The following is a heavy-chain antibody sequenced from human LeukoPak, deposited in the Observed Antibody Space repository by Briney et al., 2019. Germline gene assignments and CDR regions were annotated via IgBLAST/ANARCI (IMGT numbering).Heavy chain of an antibody. D-gene: IGHD6-13*01. CDR2: MNPNSGNT. CDR1: GYTFTSYD. Sequence: ASVKVSCKASGYTFTSYDINWVRQATGQGLEWMGWMNPNSGNTGYAQKFQGRVTMTRNTSISTAYTELSSLRSEDTAVYYCTVGGQQLLNFDYWGQGALVTVSS. CDR3: TVGGQQLLNFDY. J-gene: IGHJ4*02. V-gene: IGHV1-8*01.